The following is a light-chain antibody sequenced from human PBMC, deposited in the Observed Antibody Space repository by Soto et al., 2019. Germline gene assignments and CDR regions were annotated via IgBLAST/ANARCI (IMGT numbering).Light chain of an antibody. CDR1: QSVSSN. Sequence: EIVMTQSPATLSVSPGERATLSCRASQSVSSNLAWYQQKPGQAPRLLIYGASTRATGIPARFSGSGSGTEFTLTISSLQSEDFAVYYWQQYNNWPPGWTCGQGTKVEIK. V-gene: IGKV3-15*01. CDR3: QQYNNWPPGWT. J-gene: IGKJ1*01. CDR2: GAS.